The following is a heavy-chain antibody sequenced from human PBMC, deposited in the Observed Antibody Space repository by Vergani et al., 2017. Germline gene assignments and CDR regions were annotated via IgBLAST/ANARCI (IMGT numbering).Heavy chain of an antibody. D-gene: IGHD6-13*01. J-gene: IGHJ5*02. CDR3: AVKYSSSWYRWFDP. CDR1: GGSISSSSYY. Sequence: QLQLQESGPGLVKPSETLSLTCTVSGGSISSSSYYWGWIRQPPGKGLEWIGEINHSGSTNYNPSLKSRVTISVDTSKNQFSLKLSSVTAADTAVYYCAVKYSSSWYRWFDPWGQGTLVTVSS. V-gene: IGHV4-39*07. CDR2: INHSGST.